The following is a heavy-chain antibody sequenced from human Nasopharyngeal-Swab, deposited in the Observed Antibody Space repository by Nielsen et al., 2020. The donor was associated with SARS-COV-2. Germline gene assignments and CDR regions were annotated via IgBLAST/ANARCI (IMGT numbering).Heavy chain of an antibody. D-gene: IGHD4-17*01. CDR1: GFTFDDYA. Sequence: LRLSCAASGFTFDDYAMHWVRQAPGKGLEWVSGISWNSGSIGYADSVKGRFTISRDNAKNSLYLQMNSLRAEDTALYYCAKESSVTTEGWGQGTLVTVSS. CDR3: AKESSVTTEG. CDR2: ISWNSGSI. J-gene: IGHJ4*02. V-gene: IGHV3-9*01.